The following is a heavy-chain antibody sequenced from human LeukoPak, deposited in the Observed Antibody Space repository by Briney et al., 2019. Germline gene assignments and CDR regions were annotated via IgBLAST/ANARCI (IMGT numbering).Heavy chain of an antibody. CDR3: TRVPVGATSRYYFDY. CDR1: GFTFGDYA. V-gene: IGHV3-49*04. D-gene: IGHD1-26*01. J-gene: IGHJ4*02. Sequence: PGGSLRLSCTASGFTFGDYAMSWVRQAPGKGLEWVGFIRSKAYGGTTEYAASVKGGFTISRDDSKSIAYLQMNSLKTEDTAVYYCTRVPVGATSRYYFDYWGQGTLVAVSS. CDR2: IRSKAYGGTT.